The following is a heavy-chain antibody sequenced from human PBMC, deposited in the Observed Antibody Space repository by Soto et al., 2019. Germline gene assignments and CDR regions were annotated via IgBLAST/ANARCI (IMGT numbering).Heavy chain of an antibody. CDR3: AHVLVVVANYGMDV. J-gene: IGHJ6*02. D-gene: IGHD2-15*01. CDR1: GFSLSTSGVG. CDR2: IYWDDDK. V-gene: IGHV2-5*02. Sequence: SGPTLVNPTQTLTLTCTFSGFSLSTSGVGVGWIRQPPGKALEWLALIYWDDDKRYSPSLTSRLTITKDTPKNQVVLTMTNMDPVDTATYYCAHVLVVVANYGMDVWGQGTTVPVSS.